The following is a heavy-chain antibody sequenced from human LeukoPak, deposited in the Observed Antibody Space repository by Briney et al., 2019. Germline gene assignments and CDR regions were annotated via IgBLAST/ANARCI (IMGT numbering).Heavy chain of an antibody. D-gene: IGHD6-19*01. Sequence: SETLSLTCTVSGGSISSYYWSWIRQPPAKGLEWIGYIYYTGSTNYNPSLKSRVTISVDTSKNQFSLKLTSVTAADTAVYYCARGQWLNSYWGQGTLVTVSS. CDR1: GGSISSYY. V-gene: IGHV4-59*01. CDR2: IYYTGST. CDR3: ARGQWLNSY. J-gene: IGHJ4*02.